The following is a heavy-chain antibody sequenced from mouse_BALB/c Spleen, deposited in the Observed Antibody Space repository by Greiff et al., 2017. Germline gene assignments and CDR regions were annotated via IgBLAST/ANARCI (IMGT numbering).Heavy chain of an antibody. Sequence: EVKLMESGGGLVQPGGSLKLSCAASGFTFSSYTMSWVRQTPEKRLEWVAYISNGGGSTYYPDTVKGRFTISRDNAKNTLYLQMSSLKSEDTAMYYCARGVYMYDFDVWGAGTTVTVSS. D-gene: IGHD2-14*01. CDR2: ISNGGGST. CDR3: ARGVYMYDFDV. J-gene: IGHJ1*01. CDR1: GFTFSSYT. V-gene: IGHV5-12-2*01.